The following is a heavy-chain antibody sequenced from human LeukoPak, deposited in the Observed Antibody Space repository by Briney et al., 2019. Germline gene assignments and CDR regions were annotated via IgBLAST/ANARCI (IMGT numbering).Heavy chain of an antibody. Sequence: ASVKVSCKASGYTFTGYYMHWVRQAPGQGLEWMGWINPNSGGTNYAQKFQGRVTMTSDTSISPAYMELSRLRSDDSAVYYCARGGLPHHYYYMHVWGKGTTVTVSS. D-gene: IGHD3-22*01. V-gene: IGHV1-2*02. CDR1: GYTFTGYY. CDR3: ARGGLPHHYYYMHV. J-gene: IGHJ6*03. CDR2: INPNSGGT.